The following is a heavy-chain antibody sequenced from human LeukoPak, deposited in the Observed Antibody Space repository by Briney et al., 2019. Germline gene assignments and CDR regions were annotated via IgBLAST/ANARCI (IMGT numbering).Heavy chain of an antibody. D-gene: IGHD3-22*01. CDR2: ISGSGGST. J-gene: IGHJ4*02. CDR1: GFIFSTYA. Sequence: GGSLRLSCAASGFIFSTYAMSWVRQAPGKGLEWVSAISGSGGSTYYADSVKGRLTISRDNSKNTLYLQMNNLRADDTAVYYCPLDSRFDYWGQGTLVTVSS. CDR3: PLDSRFDY. V-gene: IGHV3-23*01.